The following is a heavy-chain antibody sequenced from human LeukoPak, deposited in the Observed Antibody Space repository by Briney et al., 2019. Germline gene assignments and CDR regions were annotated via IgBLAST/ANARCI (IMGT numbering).Heavy chain of an antibody. CDR3: ARDRCSPTNSYLFDY. CDR2: VSGTGGST. V-gene: IGHV3-23*01. D-gene: IGHD2-21*02. Sequence: GGSLRLSCAASGFTLSSYAMNWLRPAPGKGLEWVSGVSGTGGSTNYTDSLKARFTLSSDCSKKTLFLQMNSRRAEDMGVYYGARDRCSPTNSYLFDYWGQGCLVTVSS. J-gene: IGHJ4*02. CDR1: GFTLSSYA.